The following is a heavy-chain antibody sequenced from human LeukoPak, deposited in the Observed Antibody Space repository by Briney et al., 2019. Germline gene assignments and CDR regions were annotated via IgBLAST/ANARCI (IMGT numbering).Heavy chain of an antibody. CDR1: GYSIRSGYY. Sequence: SETLSLTCAVSGYSIRSGYYWGWIRQPPGKGLEWIGCIYHSGSTYYNPSLKGRVTISVDTSKNQFSLKLSSVTAADTAVYYCARDSSSWYAYYYGMDVWGKGTTVTVSS. CDR2: IYHSGST. V-gene: IGHV4-38-2*02. D-gene: IGHD6-13*01. J-gene: IGHJ6*04. CDR3: ARDSSSWYAYYYGMDV.